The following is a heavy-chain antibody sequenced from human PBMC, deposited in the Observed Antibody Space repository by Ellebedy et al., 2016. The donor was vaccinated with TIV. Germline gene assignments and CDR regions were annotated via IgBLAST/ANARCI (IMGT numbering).Heavy chain of an antibody. CDR1: GFTFSDFS. V-gene: IGHV3-48*02. J-gene: IGHJ3*01. Sequence: GESLKISCTVSGFTFSDFSMNWVRQAPGKGLEWVSFISDRLDTIYYADSVKGRFTVSRDNAKNSMYLQMNSLRDDDTAVYYCARPGPGFRAFDFWGQGTMVTVSS. CDR3: ARPGPGFRAFDF. CDR2: ISDRLDTI. D-gene: IGHD3-10*01.